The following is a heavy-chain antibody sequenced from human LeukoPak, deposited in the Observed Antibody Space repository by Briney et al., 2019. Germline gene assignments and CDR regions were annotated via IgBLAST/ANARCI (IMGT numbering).Heavy chain of an antibody. CDR3: ARGSLAAAGTGYYFDY. D-gene: IGHD6-13*01. CDR2: IYYSGST. V-gene: IGHV4-59*11. J-gene: IGHJ4*02. Sequence: PSETLSPTCTVSGGSISSHYWSWIRQPPGKGLEWIGYIYYSGSTNYNPSLKSRVTISVDTSKNQFSLKLSSVTAADTAVYYCARGSLAAAGTGYYFDYWGQGTLVTVSS. CDR1: GGSISSHY.